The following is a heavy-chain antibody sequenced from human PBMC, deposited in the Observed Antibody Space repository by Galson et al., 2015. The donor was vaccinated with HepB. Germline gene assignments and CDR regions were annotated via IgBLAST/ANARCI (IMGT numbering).Heavy chain of an antibody. CDR2: INHSGST. CDR1: GGSFSGYY. Sequence: SETLSLTCAVYGGSFSGYYWSWIRQPPGKGLEWIGEINHSGSTNYNPSLKSRVTISVDTSKNQFSLKLSSVTAADTAVYYCARLSSCFDYWGQGTLVTVSS. J-gene: IGHJ4*02. V-gene: IGHV4-34*01. D-gene: IGHD2-15*01. CDR3: ARLSSCFDY.